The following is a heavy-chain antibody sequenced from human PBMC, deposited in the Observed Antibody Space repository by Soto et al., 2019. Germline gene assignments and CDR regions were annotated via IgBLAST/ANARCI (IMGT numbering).Heavy chain of an antibody. CDR2: INSGNGNT. J-gene: IGHJ4*02. CDR3: ARVPGGSSSFVEY. V-gene: IGHV1-3*01. CDR1: GYTFSSYA. D-gene: IGHD6-6*01. Sequence: ASVKVSCKASGYTFSSYAMHWVRQAPGQRLEWMGWINSGNGNTKYSQKFQGRVTITRDTSASTAYMELSSLRSEDTAVYYCARVPGGSSSFVEYWGQGTLVTVSS.